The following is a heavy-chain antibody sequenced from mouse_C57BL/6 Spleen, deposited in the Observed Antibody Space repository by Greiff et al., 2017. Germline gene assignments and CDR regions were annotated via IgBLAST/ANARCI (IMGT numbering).Heavy chain of an antibody. Sequence: EVKLMESGGGLVQPGASLRLSCAASGFSFTDYYMSWVRQPPGKALAWLALIRNKPNGYTTEYPASVKGRFTISRDNSQNILDLQVNTLRAEDSATYYCVKAVTTVVDWYFDVWGTGTTVTVSS. CDR3: VKAVTTVVDWYFDV. J-gene: IGHJ1*03. CDR1: GFSFTDYY. CDR2: IRNKPNGYTT. V-gene: IGHV7-4*01. D-gene: IGHD1-1*01.